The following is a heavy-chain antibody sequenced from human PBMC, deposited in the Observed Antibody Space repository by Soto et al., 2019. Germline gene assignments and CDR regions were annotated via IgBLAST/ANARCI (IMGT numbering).Heavy chain of an antibody. CDR1: GGSISSSSYY. CDR2: IYYVVST. D-gene: IGHD3-10*01. Sequence: SETLSLTCTVSGGSISSSSYYWAWIRQPPGKGPEWIGNIYYVVSTYYNPSLKSRVTISVETSKNQFSLKLSSVTAADTAVYYCARPAYGTWYFDYWGQGSLVT. J-gene: IGHJ4*02. V-gene: IGHV4-39*01. CDR3: ARPAYGTWYFDY.